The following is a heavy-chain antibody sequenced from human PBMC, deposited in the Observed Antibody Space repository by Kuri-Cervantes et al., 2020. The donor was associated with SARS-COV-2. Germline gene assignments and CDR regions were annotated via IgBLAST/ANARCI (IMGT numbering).Heavy chain of an antibody. D-gene: IGHD3-3*01. CDR2: IYHSGST. CDR3: ARDPRTTIFGVVIIEGPFQH. CDR1: GYSISSGYY. Sequence: GSLRLSCTVSGYSISSGYYWGWIRQPPGKGLEWIGSIYHSGSTYYNPSLKSRVTISVDTSKNQFSLKLSSVTAADTAVYYCARDPRTTIFGVVIIEGPFQHWGQGTLVTVSS. V-gene: IGHV4-38-2*02. J-gene: IGHJ1*01.